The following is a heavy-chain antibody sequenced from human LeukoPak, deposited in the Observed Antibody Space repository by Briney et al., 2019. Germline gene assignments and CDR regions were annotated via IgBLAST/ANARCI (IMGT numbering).Heavy chain of an antibody. Sequence: PGGSLRLSCAASGLTFSSYWMNWLRQAPGKGLEWVANMKQDGSEINYLDSVKGRFTISRDNARNSLYLQMNSLRAEDTAVYYCARAVGRTSNSFGFDYWGQGTLVTVSS. V-gene: IGHV3-7*01. CDR3: ARAVGRTSNSFGFDY. CDR2: MKQDGSEI. J-gene: IGHJ4*02. D-gene: IGHD6-6*01. CDR1: GLTFSSYW.